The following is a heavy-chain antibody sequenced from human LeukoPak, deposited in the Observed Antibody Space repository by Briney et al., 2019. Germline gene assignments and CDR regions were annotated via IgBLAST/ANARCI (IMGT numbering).Heavy chain of an antibody. V-gene: IGHV3-30*18. D-gene: IGHD2-15*01. Sequence: GGSLRLSCAASGFTFSDYAIHWVRQAPGKGLEWVAIISYDGGNKYYTDSVRGRFTISRDNSKNTLYLQMSSLRAEDTAVYYCAKAGGYCSAGTCYSNFWGQGTLVTVSS. CDR2: ISYDGGNK. J-gene: IGHJ4*02. CDR3: AKAGGYCSAGTCYSNF. CDR1: GFTFSDYA.